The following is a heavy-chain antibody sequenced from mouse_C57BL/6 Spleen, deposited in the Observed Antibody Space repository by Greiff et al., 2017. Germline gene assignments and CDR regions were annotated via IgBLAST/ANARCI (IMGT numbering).Heavy chain of an antibody. D-gene: IGHD1-1*01. CDR2: ISSGSSTI. V-gene: IGHV5-17*01. Sequence: EVQVVESGGGLVKPGGSLKLSCAASGFTFSHYGMHWVRQAPEKGLEWVAYISSGSSTIYYADTVKGRFTISRDNAKNTLFLQMTSLRSEDTAMYYCARNFPITTVVAPAYWGQGTLVTVSA. CDR3: ARNFPITTVVAPAY. CDR1: GFTFSHYG. J-gene: IGHJ3*01.